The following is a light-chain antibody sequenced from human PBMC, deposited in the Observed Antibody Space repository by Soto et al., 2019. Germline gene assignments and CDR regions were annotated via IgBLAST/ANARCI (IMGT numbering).Light chain of an antibody. V-gene: IGKV1-6*01. CDR3: LQDHNYPFT. CDR1: QGVGID. J-gene: IGKJ3*01. Sequence: AIQMTQSPSSLAAFVGDRVTITCRASQGVGIDLAWYQQKPGKAPKLLIYFVSNLQSGVPSRFSGSGSGTDFTLTISSLQPEDSATYYCLQDHNYPFTFGPGTKVHIK. CDR2: FVS.